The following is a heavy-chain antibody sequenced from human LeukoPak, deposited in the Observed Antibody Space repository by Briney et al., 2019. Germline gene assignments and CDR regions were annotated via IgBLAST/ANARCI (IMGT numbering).Heavy chain of an antibody. D-gene: IGHD5-24*01. CDR2: IYSSGST. V-gene: IGHV3-53*01. CDR1: GLTVSTNY. CDR3: GRTSLSGDGYKVGYFDS. Sequence: GGSLRLSCAASGLTVSTNYMSWVRQVPGKGLEWVSLIYSSGSTHYADSVKGRFTISRDHSKNTLYLQMSSLTAEDTAVYYCGRTSLSGDGYKVGYFDSWGQGTLVTVSS. J-gene: IGHJ4*02.